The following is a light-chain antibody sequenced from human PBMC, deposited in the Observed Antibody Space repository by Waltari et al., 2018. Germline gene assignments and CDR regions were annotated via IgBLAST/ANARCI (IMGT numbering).Light chain of an antibody. V-gene: IGLV2-14*01. Sequence: QSALTQPASVSGSPGQSIAIPFTGTSTDVGCYHSFPWYRHHPGEAPKLMIYDVPNRPSGVSDRFSGSKSGNTASLTISGLQAEDEADYYCTSYTSSATLVFGGGTKLTVL. J-gene: IGLJ3*02. CDR2: DVP. CDR3: TSYTSSATLV. CDR1: STDVGCYHS.